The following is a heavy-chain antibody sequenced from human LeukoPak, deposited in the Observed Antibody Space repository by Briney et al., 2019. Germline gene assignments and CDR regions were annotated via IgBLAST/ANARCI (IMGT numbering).Heavy chain of an antibody. V-gene: IGHV4-39*07. CDR2: IYFIGST. CDR3: ARDMGPYDILTGYPPGAFDI. J-gene: IGHJ3*02. CDR1: GVSISSSSYY. Sequence: SETLSLTCTVSGVSISSSSYYSGWIRQPPGKGLEWIGSIYFIGSTYYNPSLKSRVTISVDTSKNQFSLKLSSVTAADTAVYYCARDMGPYDILTGYPPGAFDIWGQGTMVTVSS. D-gene: IGHD3-9*01.